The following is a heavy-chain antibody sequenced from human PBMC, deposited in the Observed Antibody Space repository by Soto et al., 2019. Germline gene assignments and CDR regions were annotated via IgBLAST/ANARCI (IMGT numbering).Heavy chain of an antibody. J-gene: IGHJ6*02. V-gene: IGHV1-69*13. D-gene: IGHD6-6*01. Sequence: SVKVSCTASGGTFSSYAISWVRQAPGQGLEWMGGIIPIFGTANYAQKFQGRVTITADESTSTAYMELSSLRSEDTAVYYCARPIAARPYYYYGMDVWGQGTTVTSP. CDR3: ARPIAARPYYYYGMDV. CDR2: IIPIFGTA. CDR1: GGTFSSYA.